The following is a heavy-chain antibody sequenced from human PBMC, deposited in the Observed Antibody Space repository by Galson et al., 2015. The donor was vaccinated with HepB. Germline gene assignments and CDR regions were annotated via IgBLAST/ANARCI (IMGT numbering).Heavy chain of an antibody. CDR2: ISGSSHYI. V-gene: IGHV3-21*01. CDR1: GFTFSNYI. J-gene: IGHJ6*03. CDR3: ATVGSSWGRNYYYMDV. D-gene: IGHD6-13*01. Sequence: SLRLSCAASGFTFSNYIMNWVRQAPGKGLEWVSSISGSSHYIYYADSVKGRFTISRDNAKNSLYLQMNGLRAEDTSVYYCATVGSSWGRNYYYMDVWGRGTTVTVSS.